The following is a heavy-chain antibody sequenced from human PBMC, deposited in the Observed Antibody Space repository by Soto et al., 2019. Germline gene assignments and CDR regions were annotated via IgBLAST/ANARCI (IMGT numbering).Heavy chain of an antibody. Sequence: SETLSLTCTVSGVSISSYYWSWIRQPPGKGLEWIGYIYYSGSTYYNPSLKSRVTISVDTSKNQFSLKLSSVTAADTAVYYCARPVDIVATGAFDIWGQGTMVAVSS. CDR1: GVSISSYY. D-gene: IGHD5-12*01. J-gene: IGHJ3*02. CDR2: IYYSGST. CDR3: ARPVDIVATGAFDI. V-gene: IGHV4-59*04.